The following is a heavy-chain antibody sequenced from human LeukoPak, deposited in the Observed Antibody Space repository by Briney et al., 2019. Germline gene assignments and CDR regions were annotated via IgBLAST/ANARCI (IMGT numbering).Heavy chain of an antibody. V-gene: IGHV4-59*01. CDR2: IYYSGST. J-gene: IGHJ5*02. CDR3: AKHLTNAYYDMIWFDP. CDR1: SGSINNYY. Sequence: SETLSLTCTVSSGSINNYYWSWIRQPPGQGLEWIGYIYYSGSTKYNPSLKSRVTISVDTSKNQFSLNLRSVTAADTAVYYCAKHLTNAYYDMIWFDPWGQGTLVTVSS. D-gene: IGHD3-22*01.